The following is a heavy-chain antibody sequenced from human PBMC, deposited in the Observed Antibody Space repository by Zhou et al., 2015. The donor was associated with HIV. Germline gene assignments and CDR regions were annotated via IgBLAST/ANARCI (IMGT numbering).Heavy chain of an antibody. CDR3: ARGNMNHDYGLDL. V-gene: IGHV1-69*06. CDR2: IIPVFGTA. D-gene: IGHD4/OR15-4a*01. Sequence: QVQLVQSGAEVKKPGSSVKVSCLASGATFGYYAISWVRQAPGQGLEWMGGIIPVFGTANYAQKFQGRVSITADRSTSTAYMELSSLTSEDTAVYFCARGNMNHDYGLDLWGQGTKVIVS. CDR1: GATFGYYA. J-gene: IGHJ3*01.